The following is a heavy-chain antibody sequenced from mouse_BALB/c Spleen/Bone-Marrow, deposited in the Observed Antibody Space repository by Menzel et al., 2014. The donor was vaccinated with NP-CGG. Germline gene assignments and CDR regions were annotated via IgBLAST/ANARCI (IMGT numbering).Heavy chain of an antibody. V-gene: IGHV5-4*02. J-gene: IGHJ3*01. CDR3: ARDGDYKYAWFAY. CDR2: ISDGGSYT. CDR1: GFTLSDYY. Sequence: EVKLMESGGDLVKPGGSLKLSCAASGFTLSDYYMYWVRQTPEKRLEWVATISDGGSYTYYPDSVKGRFTISRDNAKNNLYLHMSSLKSEDTAMYYCARDGDYKYAWFAYWGQGTLVTVSA. D-gene: IGHD2-14*01.